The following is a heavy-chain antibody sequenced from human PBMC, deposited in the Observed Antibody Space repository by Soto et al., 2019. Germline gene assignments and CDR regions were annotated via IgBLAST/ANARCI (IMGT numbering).Heavy chain of an antibody. CDR1: GDSVSSNSAA. CDR3: AINNYGSGSYYSSFDD. J-gene: IGHJ4*02. V-gene: IGHV6-1*01. CDR2: TYYNSIWYT. Sequence: QVQLQQSGPGLVKPSQTLSLTCAISGDSVSSNSAAWNWIRQSPSRALEWLGRTYYNSIWYTDYALFMKSRLTINPDTSKNQVTLQLISVTPEDTAVYYCAINNYGSGSYYSSFDDWGQGILVTVSS. D-gene: IGHD3-10*01.